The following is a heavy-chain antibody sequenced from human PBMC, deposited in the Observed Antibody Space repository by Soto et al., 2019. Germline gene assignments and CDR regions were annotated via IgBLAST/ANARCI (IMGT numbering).Heavy chain of an antibody. CDR3: AKDLDDILTGYHPFDY. V-gene: IGHV3-23*01. J-gene: IGHJ4*02. Sequence: PGGSLRLSCAASGFTFSSYAMSWVRQAPGKGLEWVSAISGSGGSTYYADSVKGRFTISRDNSKNTLYLQMNSLRAEDTAVYYCAKDLDDILTGYHPFDYWGQGTLVTVSS. CDR2: ISGSGGST. CDR1: GFTFSSYA. D-gene: IGHD3-9*01.